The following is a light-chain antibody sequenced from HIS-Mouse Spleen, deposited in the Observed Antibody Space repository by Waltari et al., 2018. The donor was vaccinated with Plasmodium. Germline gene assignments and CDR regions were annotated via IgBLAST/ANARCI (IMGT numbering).Light chain of an antibody. J-gene: IGLJ3*02. CDR1: ALPKKY. V-gene: IGLV3-10*01. Sequence: SYELTQPPSVSVSPAQTARITCAGDALPKKYADWYQQKSGQAPVLVIYEDSKRPSGIPERFSGSSSGTMATLTISGAQVEDEADYYCYSTDSSGNHRVFGGGTKLTVL. CDR3: YSTDSSGNHRV. CDR2: EDS.